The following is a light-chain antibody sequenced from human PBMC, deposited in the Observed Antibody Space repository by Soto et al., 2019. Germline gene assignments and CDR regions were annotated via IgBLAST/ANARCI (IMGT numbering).Light chain of an antibody. CDR2: AVT. V-gene: IGLV2-23*02. J-gene: IGLJ2*01. CDR1: STDVGSYNL. Sequence: QSALTQPASVSGSPGQSITISCTGTSTDVGSYNLVSWHQQHPGKAPKLIIYAVTTRPAGVSSRFSGSKSGNTASLTISGLQAEDEADYYCSSSAGFSTVIFGGGTKLTVL. CDR3: SSSAGFSTVI.